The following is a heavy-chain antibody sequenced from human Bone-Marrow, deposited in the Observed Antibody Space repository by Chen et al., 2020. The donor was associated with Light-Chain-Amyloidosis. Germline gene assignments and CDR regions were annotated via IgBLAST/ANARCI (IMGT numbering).Heavy chain of an antibody. V-gene: IGHV4-39*07. CDR2: FYYTGIT. Sequence: QLQLQESGPRVVEPSETLSLTCAVPGGSISGTSYDWVWIRQPPGKWLEWIGTFYYTGITYYNPSLKIRVTISVDMSKNQFSLILSSVTAADTAVYHCAREVPAVKKNYMDVWGTGTTVIVSS. CDR3: AREVPAVKKNYMDV. J-gene: IGHJ6*03. D-gene: IGHD2-2*01. CDR1: GGSISGTSYD.